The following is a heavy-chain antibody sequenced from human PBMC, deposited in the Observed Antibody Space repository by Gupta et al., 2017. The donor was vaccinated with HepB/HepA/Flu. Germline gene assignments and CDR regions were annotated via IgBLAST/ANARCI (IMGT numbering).Heavy chain of an antibody. V-gene: IGHV4-34*02. CDR2: INHVGST. Sequence: QVQLKQWGAGLLEPWETLSLTCAAYTHDFRGHYWSWIRQSPGRGLEWIGEINHVGSTNYNPSLGSRVTISVDVSRKQFSLRLNSVTAADTAVYCCARPAGYYSGLVYWGQGTPVTVSP. J-gene: IGHJ4*02. CDR1: THDFRGHY. D-gene: IGHD3-22*01. CDR3: ARPAGYYSGLVY.